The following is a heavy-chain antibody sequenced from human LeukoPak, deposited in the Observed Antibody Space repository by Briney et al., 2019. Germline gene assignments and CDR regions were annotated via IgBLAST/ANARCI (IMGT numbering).Heavy chain of an antibody. CDR1: GGTFSSYT. Sequence: ASVKVSCKASGGTFSSYTISWVRHAPGQGLEWMGRIIPILGIANYAQKFQGRVTITADKSTSTAYMELSSLRSEDTAVYYCARDYYDSSGYLNWGQGTLVTVSS. CDR3: ARDYYDSSGYLN. V-gene: IGHV1-69*04. J-gene: IGHJ4*02. D-gene: IGHD3-22*01. CDR2: IIPILGIA.